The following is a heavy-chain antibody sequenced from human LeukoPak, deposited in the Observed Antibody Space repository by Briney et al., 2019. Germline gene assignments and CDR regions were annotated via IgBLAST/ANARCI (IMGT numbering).Heavy chain of an antibody. D-gene: IGHD2-2*02. CDR3: ARDRFVVGVVVPAAIRTPRWFDP. Sequence: ASVKVSCKASGYTCTSYGISWVRQAPGQGLEWMGWISAYNGNTNYAQKLQGSVTMTTDTSTSTAYMELRSLRSDDTAVYYCARDRFVVGVVVPAAIRTPRWFDPWGQGTLVTVSS. CDR1: GYTCTSYG. CDR2: ISAYNGNT. V-gene: IGHV1-18*01. J-gene: IGHJ5*02.